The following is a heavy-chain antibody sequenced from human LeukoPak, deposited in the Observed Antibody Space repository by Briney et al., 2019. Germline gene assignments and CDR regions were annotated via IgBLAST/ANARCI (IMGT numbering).Heavy chain of an antibody. CDR2: ISGCNGNT. V-gene: IGHV1-18*04. Sequence: ASVKVSCKASGYTFTGYYMHWVRQAPGQGLEWMGWISGCNGNTNYAQKLQGRVTMTTDTSTSTAYMELRSLRSDDTAVYYCARDLKRGYSSGRYSWGTGSSNDYWGQGTLVTVSS. CDR3: ARDLKRGYSSGRYSWGTGSSNDY. CDR1: GYTFTGYY. D-gene: IGHD6-19*01. J-gene: IGHJ4*02.